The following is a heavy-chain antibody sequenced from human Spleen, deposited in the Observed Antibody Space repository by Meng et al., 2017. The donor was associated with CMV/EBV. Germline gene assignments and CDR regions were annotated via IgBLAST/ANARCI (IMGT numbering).Heavy chain of an antibody. Sequence: GGSLRLSCAASGFTFSKYVMHWVCQAPGKGPEWVSSISSSSSYIYYGDSVQGRFTISRDNAKNSLYLQMNSQRGEDTAVYYCVRDLGYSTSSFDYWGQGALVTVSS. J-gene: IGHJ4*02. CDR3: VRDLGYSTSSFDY. CDR2: ISSSSSYI. D-gene: IGHD6-13*01. V-gene: IGHV3-21*01. CDR1: GFTFSKYV.